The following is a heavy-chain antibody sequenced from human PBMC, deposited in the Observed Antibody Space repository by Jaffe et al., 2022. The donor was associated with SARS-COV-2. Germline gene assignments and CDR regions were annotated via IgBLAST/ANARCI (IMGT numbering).Heavy chain of an antibody. Sequence: EVQLVESGGGLVKPGGSLRLSCAASGFTFSNAWMSWVRQAPGKGLEWVGRIKSKTDGGTTDYAAPVKGRFTISRDDSKNTLYLQMNSLKTEDTAVYYCTTGPLLSLRGIFDYWGQGTLVTVSS. CDR3: TTGPLLSLRGIFDY. V-gene: IGHV3-15*01. CDR2: IKSKTDGGTT. J-gene: IGHJ4*02. CDR1: GFTFSNAW. D-gene: IGHD2-15*01.